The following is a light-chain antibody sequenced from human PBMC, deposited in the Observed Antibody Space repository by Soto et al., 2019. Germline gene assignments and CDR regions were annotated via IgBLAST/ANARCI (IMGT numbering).Light chain of an antibody. Sequence: EIVLTQSPGTLSLSPGERATLSCRASQSVSSSYFAWYQQKPGQAPRLLIYGASSRATGIPDRCSGSGSGTDFTITISRLEPDDFAVYYCQQYGSSPQTFGQGTQVEIK. J-gene: IGKJ1*01. V-gene: IGKV3-20*01. CDR2: GAS. CDR3: QQYGSSPQT. CDR1: QSVSSSY.